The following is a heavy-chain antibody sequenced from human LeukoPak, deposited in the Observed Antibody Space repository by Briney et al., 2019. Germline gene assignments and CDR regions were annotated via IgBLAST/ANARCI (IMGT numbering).Heavy chain of an antibody. J-gene: IGHJ4*02. V-gene: IGHV3-53*01. CDR1: GFTVSSNY. CDR3: ARGGYSSSWYHFDY. CDR2: IYSGGTT. D-gene: IGHD6-13*01. Sequence: GGSLRLSCAASGFTVSSNYMSWVRQAPGKGLEWVSVIYSGGTTNYADSVKGRFTISRDNSKNTLFLQMNSLRTEDTAVYYCARGGYSSSWYHFDYWGQGTLVTVSS.